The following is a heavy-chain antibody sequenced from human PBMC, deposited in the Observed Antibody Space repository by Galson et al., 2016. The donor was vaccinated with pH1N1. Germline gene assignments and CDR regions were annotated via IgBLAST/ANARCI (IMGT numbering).Heavy chain of an antibody. J-gene: IGHJ4*02. CDR2: IYHGSKWYY. D-gene: IGHD3-3*01. Sequence: CAISGDSVSSSSDTWNWIRQSPRRGLEWLGRIYHGSKWYYEYAPSLQGRLRISPDTSSNQMSLHLNSVTLDDAAVYYCAREVWLRRGYYIDHWGQGSLVTVSS. CDR1: GDSVSSSSDT. CDR3: AREVWLRRGYYIDH. V-gene: IGHV6-1*01.